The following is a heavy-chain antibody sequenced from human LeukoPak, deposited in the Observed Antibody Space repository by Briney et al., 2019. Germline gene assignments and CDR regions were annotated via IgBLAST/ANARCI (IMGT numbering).Heavy chain of an antibody. CDR3: AREGSRAYFDY. V-gene: IGHV3-7*01. Sequence: GSLRLSFAASGFTFSSYWMSWVRQAPGKGLEWVANINQDGGETYYVASVKGRFTISRDNAKNSLSLQMNSLRAEDTAVYYCAREGSRAYFDYCGHGTLVTVSS. J-gene: IGHJ4*01. CDR2: INQDGGET. D-gene: IGHD1-26*01. CDR1: GFTFSSYW.